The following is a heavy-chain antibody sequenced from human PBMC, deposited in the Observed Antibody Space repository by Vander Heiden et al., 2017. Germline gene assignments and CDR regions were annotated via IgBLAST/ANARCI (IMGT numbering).Heavy chain of an antibody. V-gene: IGHV3-73*02. D-gene: IGHD4-17*01. Sequence: EVQLVESGGGLVKPGGSLKLSCAASGFTFSGAAMHWVRQASGKGLEWVGRIRSKANSYATAYAAAVKGRFTISRDDSKNTAYLQMNSLKTEDTAVYYCSYGLSDYWGQGTLVTVSS. CDR1: GFTFSGAA. CDR3: SYGLSDY. J-gene: IGHJ4*02. CDR2: IRSKANSYAT.